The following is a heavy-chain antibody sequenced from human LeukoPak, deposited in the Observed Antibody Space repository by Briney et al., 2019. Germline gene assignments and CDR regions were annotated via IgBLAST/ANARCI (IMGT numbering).Heavy chain of an antibody. D-gene: IGHD1-26*01. CDR1: GFIFSSYS. J-gene: IGHJ4*02. CDR2: ISSSSSYI. Sequence: GGSLRLSCAASGFIFSSYSMNWVRQAPGKGLEWVSSISSSSSYIYSADSVKGRFIISRDNAKNSLYLQMNSLRAEDTAVYYCASSIVGATSFDYWGQGTLVTVSS. V-gene: IGHV3-21*01. CDR3: ASSIVGATSFDY.